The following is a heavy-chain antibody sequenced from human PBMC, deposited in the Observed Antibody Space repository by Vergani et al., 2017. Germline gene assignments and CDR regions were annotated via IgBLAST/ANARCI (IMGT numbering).Heavy chain of an antibody. CDR2: ISYDGSNK. CDR3: ARSSGGSCYSEFSGY. Sequence: VQLLESGGGVVQPGRSLRLSCAASGFTFSSYAMHWVRQAPGKGLEWVAVISYDGSNKYYADSVKGRFTISRDNSKNTLYLQMNSLRAEDTAVYYCARSSGGSCYSEFSGYWGQGTLVTVSS. V-gene: IGHV3-30-3*01. D-gene: IGHD2-15*01. J-gene: IGHJ4*02. CDR1: GFTFSSYA.